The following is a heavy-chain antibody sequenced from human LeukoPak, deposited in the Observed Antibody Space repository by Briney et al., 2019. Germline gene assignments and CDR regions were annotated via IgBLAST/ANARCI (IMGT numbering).Heavy chain of an antibody. Sequence: GGSLRLSCAASGFTFSSYAMHWVRQAPGKGLEWVAVISYDGSNKYYADSVKGRFTISRDNSKNTLYLQMSSLRSEDTAVYYCAREGYYGSGSSHYYYYMDVWGKGTTVTVSS. V-gene: IGHV3-30*04. CDR3: AREGYYGSGSSHYYYYMDV. CDR1: GFTFSSYA. J-gene: IGHJ6*03. D-gene: IGHD3-10*01. CDR2: ISYDGSNK.